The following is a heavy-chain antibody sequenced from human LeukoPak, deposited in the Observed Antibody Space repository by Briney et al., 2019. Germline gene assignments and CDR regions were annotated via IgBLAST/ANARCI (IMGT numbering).Heavy chain of an antibody. V-gene: IGHV4-61*01. CDR1: GYSISSGYY. J-gene: IGHJ4*02. D-gene: IGHD6-13*01. CDR3: ARTQQLVPYFDY. Sequence: SETLSLTCTVSGYSISSGYYWGWIRPPPGKGLEWIGYIYYSGSTNYNPSLKSRVTISVDTSKNQFSLKLSSVTAADTAVYYCARTQQLVPYFDYWGQGTLVTVSS. CDR2: IYYSGST.